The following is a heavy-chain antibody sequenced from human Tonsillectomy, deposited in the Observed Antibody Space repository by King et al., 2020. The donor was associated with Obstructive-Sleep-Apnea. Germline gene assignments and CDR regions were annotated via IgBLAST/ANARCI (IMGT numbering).Heavy chain of an antibody. CDR3: ARDSSIFYYFDY. D-gene: IGHD6-6*01. CDR1: GGSISNYY. Sequence: QLQESGPGLVKPSETLSLTCTVSGGSISNYYWSWIRQPPGKGLEWLGYISYSGSTNYNPSLKSRVTISVDTSKNQFSLKLTSVTAADTAVYYCARDSSIFYYFDYWGQGTLVTVSS. V-gene: IGHV4-59*01. J-gene: IGHJ4*02. CDR2: ISYSGST.